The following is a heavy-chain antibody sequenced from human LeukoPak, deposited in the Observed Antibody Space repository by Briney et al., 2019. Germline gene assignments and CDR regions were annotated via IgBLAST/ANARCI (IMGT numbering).Heavy chain of an antibody. Sequence: PGGSLRLSCAASGFIFSDYYMSWIRQAPGKGLEWVSCISSSGSTIYYADSVKGRFTISRDNAKNSLYLQMNSLRVEDTAVYYCARDFGRWYVDHWGQGTLVTVSS. J-gene: IGHJ4*02. CDR1: GFIFSDYY. CDR3: ARDFGRWYVDH. V-gene: IGHV3-11*04. CDR2: ISSSGSTI. D-gene: IGHD4-23*01.